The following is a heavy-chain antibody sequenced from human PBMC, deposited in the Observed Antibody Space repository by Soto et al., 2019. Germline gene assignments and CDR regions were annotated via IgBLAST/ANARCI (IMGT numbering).Heavy chain of an antibody. CDR1: GFTFSSYG. CDR2: IWYDGSNK. Sequence: GGSLRLSCAASGFTFSSYGMHWVRQAPGKGLEWVAVIWYDGSNKYYADSVKGRFTISRDNSKNTLYLQMNSLRAEDTAVYYCARGRIAARVYFDYWGQGTLVTVSS. D-gene: IGHD6-6*01. V-gene: IGHV3-33*01. CDR3: ARGRIAARVYFDY. J-gene: IGHJ4*02.